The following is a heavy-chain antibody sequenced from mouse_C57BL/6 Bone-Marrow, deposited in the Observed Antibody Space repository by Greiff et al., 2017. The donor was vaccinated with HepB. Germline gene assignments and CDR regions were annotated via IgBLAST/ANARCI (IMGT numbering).Heavy chain of an antibody. Sequence: QVQLKQPGAELVRPGSSVKLSCKASGYTFTSYWMHWVKQRPIQGLEWIGNIDPSDSETHYNQKFKDKATLTVDKSSSTAYMQLSSLTSEDSAVYYCARFHGSSHWYFDVWGTGTTVTVSS. CDR1: GYTFTSYW. CDR2: IDPSDSET. J-gene: IGHJ1*03. D-gene: IGHD1-1*01. V-gene: IGHV1-52*01. CDR3: ARFHGSSHWYFDV.